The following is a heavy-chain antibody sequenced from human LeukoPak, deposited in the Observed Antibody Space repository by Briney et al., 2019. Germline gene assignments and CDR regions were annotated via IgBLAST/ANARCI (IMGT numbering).Heavy chain of an antibody. Sequence: PGGSLRLSCAASGFTFSSYAMSWVRQAPGKGLEWVSAISGSGGSTYYADSVKGRFTISRDNSKNTLYLQMNSLRAEDTAVYYCAKGDHHTYSSSWYGDYWGQGTLVTVSS. CDR1: GFTFSSYA. CDR2: ISGSGGST. J-gene: IGHJ4*02. D-gene: IGHD6-13*01. CDR3: AKGDHHTYSSSWYGDY. V-gene: IGHV3-23*01.